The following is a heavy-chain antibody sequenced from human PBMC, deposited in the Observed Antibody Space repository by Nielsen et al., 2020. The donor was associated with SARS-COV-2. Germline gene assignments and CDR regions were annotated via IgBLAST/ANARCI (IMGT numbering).Heavy chain of an antibody. CDR1: RCTFDDHA. D-gene: IGHD6-13*01. V-gene: IGHV3-9*01. CDR3: AKDPSDGYSSSWYFDY. Sequence: SLKISCAASRCTFDDHAMHWVRQAPGKGLELVSGISWNSGSIAYADSVKGRFTISRDNAKSSLYLQMNSLRAEDTALYYCAKDPSDGYSSSWYFDYWGQGTLVTVSS. CDR2: ISWNSGSI. J-gene: IGHJ4*02.